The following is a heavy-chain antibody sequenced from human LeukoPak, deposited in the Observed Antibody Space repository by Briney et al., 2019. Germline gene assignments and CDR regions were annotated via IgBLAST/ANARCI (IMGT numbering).Heavy chain of an antibody. CDR3: AGVTWAPNQSSYYFDY. D-gene: IGHD1-14*01. J-gene: IGHJ4*02. CDR1: GGTISSSSYY. CDR2: IYYSGST. V-gene: IGHV4-39*01. Sequence: SETLSLTCTVSGGTISSSSYYWGWIRQPPGKGLERIGSIYYSGSTYYNPSLRSRVTISVDTSKNQFSLKLSSVTAADTAVYYCAGVTWAPNQSSYYFDYWGQGTLVTVSS.